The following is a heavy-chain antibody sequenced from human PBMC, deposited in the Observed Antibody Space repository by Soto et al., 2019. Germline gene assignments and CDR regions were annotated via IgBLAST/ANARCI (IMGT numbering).Heavy chain of an antibody. CDR2: IIPIFGTA. CDR1: GGTFSSYA. D-gene: IGHD3-10*01. CDR3: AGRGFIRGGFDY. J-gene: IGHJ4*02. Sequence: EASVKVSCKASGGTFSSYAISWVRQAPGQGLEWMGGIIPIFGTANYAQKFQGRVTITADESTSTAYMELSSLRSEDTAVYYCAGRGFIRGGFDYGGQGPLVTVS. V-gene: IGHV1-69*13.